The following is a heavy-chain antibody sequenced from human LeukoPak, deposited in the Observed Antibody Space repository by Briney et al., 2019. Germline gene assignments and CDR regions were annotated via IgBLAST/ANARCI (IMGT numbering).Heavy chain of an antibody. J-gene: IGHJ5*02. CDR3: GKEGGA. CDR1: GFTFSSYA. Sequence: GGSLRLSCAASGFTFSSYAMSWVRQAPGKGLEWVSAISGSGGSTYYADSVGGRFTISRDNSKDMVYLQMNSLKVEDTATYYCGKEGGAWGQGTKVTVSS. CDR2: ISGSGGST. D-gene: IGHD3-16*01. V-gene: IGHV3-23*01.